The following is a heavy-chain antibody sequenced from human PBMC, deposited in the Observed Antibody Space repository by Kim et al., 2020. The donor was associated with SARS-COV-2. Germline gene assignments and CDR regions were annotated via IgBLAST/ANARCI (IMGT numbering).Heavy chain of an antibody. D-gene: IGHD6-19*01. CDR3: ARGSCSGGWCYFDY. CDR1: GDSLLDNSAA. V-gene: IGHV6-1*01. CDR2: TYYTSKWYN. J-gene: IGHJ4*03. Sequence: SQTLSLTCAISGDSLLDNSAAWNWIRQSPSRGLEWLGRTYYTSKWYNDYAESVKGRLTINADTSKKQLSLQVNSVTPDDTAVYYCARGSCSGGWCYFDYWGQGTLVVVSS.